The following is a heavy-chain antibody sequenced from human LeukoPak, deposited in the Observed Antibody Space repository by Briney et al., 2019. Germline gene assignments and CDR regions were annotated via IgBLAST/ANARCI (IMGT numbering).Heavy chain of an antibody. CDR3: ARDGHCSGCSCYSYYYYGMDV. CDR2: INAYYGNT. Sequence: ASVKVSCKASGYTFTSYGISWVRQAHGQGLEWMGWINAYYGNTNYAQKLQGRVTMTTDTSTSTAYMELRSLRSDDTAVYYCARDGHCSGCSCYSYYYYGMDVWGQGTTVTVSS. V-gene: IGHV1-18*01. J-gene: IGHJ6*02. CDR1: GYTFTSYG. D-gene: IGHD2-15*01.